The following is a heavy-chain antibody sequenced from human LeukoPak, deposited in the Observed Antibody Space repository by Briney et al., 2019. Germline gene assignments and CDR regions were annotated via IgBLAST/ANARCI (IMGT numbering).Heavy chain of an antibody. D-gene: IGHD5-12*01. J-gene: IGHJ4*02. V-gene: IGHV1-18*01. Sequence: GASVKVSCKASGYTFTSYGISWVRQAPGQGLEWMGWISAYNGNTNYAQKLQGRVTMTTDTSTSTAYMELRSLRSDDTAVYYCARGEYSGYDFLGYFDYWGQGTLVTVSS. CDR1: GYTFTSYG. CDR2: ISAYNGNT. CDR3: ARGEYSGYDFLGYFDY.